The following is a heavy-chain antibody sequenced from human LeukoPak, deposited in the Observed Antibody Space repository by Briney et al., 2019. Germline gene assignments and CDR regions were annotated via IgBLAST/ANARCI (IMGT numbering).Heavy chain of an antibody. CDR1: GYTFTGYY. D-gene: IGHD3-3*01. CDR3: ARDPGPTDFWSGYYYYYYYMDV. CDR2: INPNSGGT. Sequence: GASVKVSCKASGYTFTGYYMHWVRQAPGQGLEWMGWINPNSGGTNYAQKFQGRVTMTRDTSISTAYMELSRLRSDDTAVYCCARDPGPTDFWSGYYYYYYYMDVWGKGTTVTVSS. J-gene: IGHJ6*03. V-gene: IGHV1-2*02.